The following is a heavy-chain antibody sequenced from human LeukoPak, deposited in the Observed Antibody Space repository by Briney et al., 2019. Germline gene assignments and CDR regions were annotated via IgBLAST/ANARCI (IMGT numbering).Heavy chain of an antibody. CDR3: ARGGSYLSAFDI. CDR1: GFTFSSHS. J-gene: IGHJ3*02. CDR2: IYSGGST. Sequence: PGGSLRLSCAASGFTFSSHSMNWVRQAPGKGLEWVSIIYSGGSTFYADSVKGRFTISRDNSKNTLYLQMNSLRAEDTAVYYCARGGSYLSAFDIWGQGTMVTVSS. V-gene: IGHV3-53*01. D-gene: IGHD1-26*01.